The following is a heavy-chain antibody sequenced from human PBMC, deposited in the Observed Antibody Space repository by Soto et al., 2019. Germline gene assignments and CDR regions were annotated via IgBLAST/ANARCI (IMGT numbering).Heavy chain of an antibody. V-gene: IGHV3-23*01. CDR1: GFPSSTYGFSTYA. Sequence: EVHLLQSGGGLVQPGGSLRLSCMASGFPSSTYGFSTYAMTWVRQPPGKGLEWVSVITGSGSRSYYADSVKGRFTISRDNSRNTLFLQMDSLRADDTAVYFCAKGTSSEFLLSFDDWGHGTLVTVSS. CDR3: AKGTSSEFLLSFDD. D-gene: IGHD3-10*01. CDR2: ITGSGSRS. J-gene: IGHJ4*01.